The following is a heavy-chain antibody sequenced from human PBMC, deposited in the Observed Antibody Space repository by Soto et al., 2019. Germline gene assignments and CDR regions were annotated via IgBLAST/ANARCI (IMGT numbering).Heavy chain of an antibody. Sequence: SETLSLTCTVSGGSVSSSSYSWGWIRQSPGKGLEWIGTIYSSENTYYNPSLLSRVTISVDTSKNQFSLKLSSVTAADTAVYYCARGPYYDILTGYYYYFDYWGQGTLVTVSS. J-gene: IGHJ4*02. CDR1: GGSVSSSSYS. V-gene: IGHV4-39*07. CDR3: ARGPYYDILTGYYYYFDY. CDR2: IYSSENT. D-gene: IGHD3-9*01.